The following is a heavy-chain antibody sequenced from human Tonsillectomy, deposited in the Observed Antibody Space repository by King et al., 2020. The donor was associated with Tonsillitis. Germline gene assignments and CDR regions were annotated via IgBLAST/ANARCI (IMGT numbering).Heavy chain of an antibody. Sequence: LQLQESGPGLVKPSETLSLTCTVSGGSISSYYWSWIRQPPGKGLEWIGYIYYSGSTNYNPSLKSRVTISVDTSKNLFSLKLSSVTAADTAVYYCARTCSGGICHFPDAFDIWGQGTMVTVSS. CDR3: ARTCSGGICHFPDAFDI. CDR2: IYYSGST. CDR1: GGSISSYY. J-gene: IGHJ3*02. D-gene: IGHD2-15*01. V-gene: IGHV4-59*01.